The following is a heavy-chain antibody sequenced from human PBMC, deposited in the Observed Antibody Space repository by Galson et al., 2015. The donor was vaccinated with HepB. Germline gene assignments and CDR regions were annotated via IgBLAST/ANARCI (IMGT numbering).Heavy chain of an antibody. CDR2: IYYGGPT. CDR3: ARPLVLNGRFYPGVGPFHI. Sequence: SETLSLTCTVSGDSISTSLYYWGWIRQGPGKDLEWIGSIYYGGPTYYSPSFRSRVAMSADTSKNQLSLTLTSVTAADTAVYYCARPLVLNGRFYPGVGPFHIWGQGTMVTVS. V-gene: IGHV4-39*01. D-gene: IGHD1-26*01. J-gene: IGHJ3*02. CDR1: GDSISTSLYY.